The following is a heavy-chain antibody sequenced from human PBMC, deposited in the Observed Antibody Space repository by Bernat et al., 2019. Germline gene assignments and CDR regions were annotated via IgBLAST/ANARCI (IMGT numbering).Heavy chain of an antibody. V-gene: IGHV3-13*04. D-gene: IGHD3-10*01. CDR3: ARGFVGAFDI. J-gene: IGHJ3*02. CDR2: IGTAGDT. CDR1: GFTSSSYA. Sequence: EVQLLESGGGLVQPGGSLRPSCAASGFTSSSYAMHWVRQATGKGLEWVSAIGTAGDTYYPGSVKGRFTISRENAKNSLYLQMNSLRAGDTAVYYCARGFVGAFDIWGQGTMVTVSS.